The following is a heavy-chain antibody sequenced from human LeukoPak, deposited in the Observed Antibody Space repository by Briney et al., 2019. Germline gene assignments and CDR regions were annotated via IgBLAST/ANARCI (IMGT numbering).Heavy chain of an antibody. CDR3: AGASYYDSSGYYHSDAFDI. CDR1: GYTFTSYG. J-gene: IGHJ3*02. V-gene: IGHV1-18*01. D-gene: IGHD3-22*01. Sequence: GASVKVSCKASGYTFTSYGISWVRQAPGQGLEWMGWISAYNGNTNYAQKLQGRVTMTTDTSTSTAYMELSSLRSEDTAVYYCAGASYYDSSGYYHSDAFDIWGQGTMVTVSS. CDR2: ISAYNGNT.